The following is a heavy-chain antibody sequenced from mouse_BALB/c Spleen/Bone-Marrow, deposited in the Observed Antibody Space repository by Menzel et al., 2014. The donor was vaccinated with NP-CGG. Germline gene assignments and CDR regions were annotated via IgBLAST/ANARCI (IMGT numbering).Heavy chain of an antibody. Sequence: LVESGAELVRPGASVNLSCKASGYTFTSYWMNWVMQRPEQGLEWIGRIDPYDSEDHYNQKFKDKAILTVDKSSSTAYMQLISLTSEDSAVYYCARSGSNFGRFFDVWGAGTTVTVSS. CDR3: ARSGSNFGRFFDV. D-gene: IGHD2-5*01. CDR2: IDPYDSED. CDR1: GYTFTSYW. J-gene: IGHJ1*01. V-gene: IGHV1-74*04.